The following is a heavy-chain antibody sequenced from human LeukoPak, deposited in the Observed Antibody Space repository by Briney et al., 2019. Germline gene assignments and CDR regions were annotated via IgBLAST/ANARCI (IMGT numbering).Heavy chain of an antibody. V-gene: IGHV1-18*01. CDR1: GYTFTSYA. Sequence: ASVKVSCKASGYTFTSYAINWVRQAPGQGLEWMGWIRVYNGNTNYAQKLQGRVTMTTDTSTNTAYMELRSLRAEDTAVYYCARGGGQQLVFDYWGQGTLVTVSS. CDR3: ARGGGQQLVFDY. D-gene: IGHD6-13*01. CDR2: IRVYNGNT. J-gene: IGHJ4*02.